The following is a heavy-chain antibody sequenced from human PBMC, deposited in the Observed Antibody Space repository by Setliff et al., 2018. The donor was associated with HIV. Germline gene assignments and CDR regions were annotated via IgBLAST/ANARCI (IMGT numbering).Heavy chain of an antibody. J-gene: IGHJ4*02. D-gene: IGHD6-13*01. CDR3: AKGRAGYSFDY. CDR1: GFTFNNYA. Sequence: PGESLKLYCAASGFTFNNYAMSWVRQAPGKGLEWVSAISGSTGSTYYADSVKGRFTISRDNSKNTLYLQMNSLRAEDTAVYYCAKGRAGYSFDYWGQGTLVTVSS. V-gene: IGHV3-23*01. CDR2: ISGSTGST.